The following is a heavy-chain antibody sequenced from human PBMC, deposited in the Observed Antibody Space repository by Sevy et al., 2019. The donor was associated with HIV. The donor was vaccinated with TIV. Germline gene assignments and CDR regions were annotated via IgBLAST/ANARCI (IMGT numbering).Heavy chain of an antibody. CDR3: VPGGGKIAARLGY. D-gene: IGHD6-6*01. J-gene: IGHJ4*02. CDR2: ISGSGGST. CDR1: GFTFSSYA. Sequence: GGSLRLSCAASGFTFSSYAMSWVRQAPGKGLEWVSAISGSGGSTYYADSVKGRFTISRDNSKNTLYLQVNSLRADDTAVYYWVPGGGKIAARLGYWGQGTLVTVSS. V-gene: IGHV3-23*01.